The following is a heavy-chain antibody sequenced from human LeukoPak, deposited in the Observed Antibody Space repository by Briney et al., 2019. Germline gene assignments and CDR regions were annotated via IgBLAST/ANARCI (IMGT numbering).Heavy chain of an antibody. V-gene: IGHV3-72*01. CDR1: GFTFSDHY. J-gene: IGHJ4*02. D-gene: IGHD6-19*01. CDR2: IRNKANSYTT. Sequence: GGSLRLSCTASGFTFSDHYMDWVRQAPGKGLEWVGRIRNKANSYTTEYAASVKGRFTISRDDSKNSLDLQMNSLKTEDTAVYYCARAVYNSAWLGDYWGQGTLVTVSS. CDR3: ARAVYNSAWLGDY.